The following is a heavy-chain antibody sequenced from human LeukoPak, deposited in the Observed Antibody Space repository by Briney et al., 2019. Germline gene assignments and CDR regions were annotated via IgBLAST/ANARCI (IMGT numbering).Heavy chain of an antibody. CDR2: IYPGDSDI. D-gene: IGHD1-26*01. CDR3: ARRGSHYAFDI. J-gene: IGHJ3*02. Sequence: GESLKISCKGGGYTFTNYWIDWVRQMPGKGLEWMGIIYPGDSDIRYSPSFQGQVTISADKSISTAYLQWSSLRASDTAMYYCARRGSHYAFDIWGRGTMVTVSS. V-gene: IGHV5-51*01. CDR1: GYTFTNYW.